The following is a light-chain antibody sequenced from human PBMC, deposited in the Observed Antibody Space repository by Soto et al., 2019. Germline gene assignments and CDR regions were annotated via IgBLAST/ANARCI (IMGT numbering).Light chain of an antibody. CDR1: SSNIGAGYD. CDR3: QSYDSSLSGWV. CDR2: GNS. V-gene: IGLV1-40*01. Sequence: QSVLTQPPSVSGAPGQRVTISCTGSSSNIGAGYDVHWYQQLPGTAPKLLIYGNSNRPSGVPDRFSGSKSGTSASLAITGLQAEDEADYYCQSYDSSLSGWVFGGGTTGTVL. J-gene: IGLJ3*02.